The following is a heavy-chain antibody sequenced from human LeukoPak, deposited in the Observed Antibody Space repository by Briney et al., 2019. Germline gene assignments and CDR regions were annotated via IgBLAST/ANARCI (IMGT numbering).Heavy chain of an antibody. CDR2: RNPKSGNT. J-gene: IGHJ6*02. D-gene: IGHD2-15*01. CDR1: GSTFTSYD. V-gene: IGHV1-8*01. Sequence: ASVKVSCKASGSTFTSYDINWVREATGRGLEWMGWRNPKSGNTGYAQKFQGRVTMTRNTSITTAYMELSSLRSEETAVYYCARGCGGSCYSSGYYGMDVWGQGTTVTVSS. CDR3: ARGCGGSCYSSGYYGMDV.